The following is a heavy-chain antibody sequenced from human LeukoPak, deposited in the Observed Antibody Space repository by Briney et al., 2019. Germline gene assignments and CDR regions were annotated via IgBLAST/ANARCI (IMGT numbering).Heavy chain of an antibody. J-gene: IGHJ6*03. CDR2: ISSNGGST. CDR1: GFTFSSYA. CDR3: AGTVDTAMVPMDV. V-gene: IGHV3-64*01. D-gene: IGHD5-18*01. Sequence: GGSLRLSCAASGFTFSSYAMHWVRQAPGKGLEYVSAISSNGGSTYYANSVKGRFTISRDNSKNTLYLQMGSLRAEDMAVYYCAGTVDTAMVPMDVWGKGTTVTVSS.